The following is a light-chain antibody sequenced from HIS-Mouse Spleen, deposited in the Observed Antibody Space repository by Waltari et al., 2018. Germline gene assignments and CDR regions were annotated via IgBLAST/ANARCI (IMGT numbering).Light chain of an antibody. CDR2: EVS. CDR1: SRDVGGYNY. CDR3: SSYTSSSTLYV. J-gene: IGLJ1*01. V-gene: IGLV2-14*01. Sequence: QSALTQPASVSGSPGQSITISCTGTSRDVGGYNYVPWYQQHPGKAPKRMIYEVSNRPSGVSNRFSGSKSGNTASLTISGLQAEDEADYYCSSYTSSSTLYVFGTGTKVTVL.